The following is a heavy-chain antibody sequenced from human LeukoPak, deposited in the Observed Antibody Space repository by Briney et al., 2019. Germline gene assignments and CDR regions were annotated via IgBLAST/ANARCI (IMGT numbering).Heavy chain of an antibody. D-gene: IGHD5-24*01. Sequence: GSLRISCAAAGFPFSTYGLHLVRQAPGQGLEWVAFIRYDGSDKYYADSVKGRFTISRDNSKNTLYLQMNSLRAEDTAVYYCARLATHGDFWGQGTLVTVSS. CDR2: IRYDGSDK. J-gene: IGHJ4*02. CDR3: ARLATHGDF. CDR1: GFPFSTYG. V-gene: IGHV3-30*02.